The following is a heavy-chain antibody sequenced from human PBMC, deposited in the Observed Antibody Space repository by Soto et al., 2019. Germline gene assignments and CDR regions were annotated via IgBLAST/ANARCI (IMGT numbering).Heavy chain of an antibody. CDR1: GFTFSSYA. J-gene: IGHJ4*02. CDR3: ASLPYYDMLTGNTEVSYYFDY. CDR2: ISYDGSNK. Sequence: QVQLVESGGGVVQPGRSLRLSCAASGFTFSSYAMHWVRQAPGKGLEWVAVISYDGSNKYYADSVKGRFTISRDNSKNTLYLQMNSLRAEDTAVYYCASLPYYDMLTGNTEVSYYFDYWGQGTLVTVSS. D-gene: IGHD3-9*01. V-gene: IGHV3-30-3*01.